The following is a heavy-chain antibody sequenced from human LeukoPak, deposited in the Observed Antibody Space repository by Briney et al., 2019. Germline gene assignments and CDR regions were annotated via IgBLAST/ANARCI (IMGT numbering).Heavy chain of an antibody. CDR1: GFTFSSYV. Sequence: PGGSLRLSCAASGFTFSSYVMHWVRQAPGKGLEWVAIISYDGSNEYYADSVKGRFTISRDNSKNTLYLQMNSLRAADTAVYYCARDGDNGEASPWGQGTLVTVSS. CDR2: ISYDGSNE. J-gene: IGHJ5*02. V-gene: IGHV3-30*04. D-gene: IGHD1-1*01. CDR3: ARDGDNGEASP.